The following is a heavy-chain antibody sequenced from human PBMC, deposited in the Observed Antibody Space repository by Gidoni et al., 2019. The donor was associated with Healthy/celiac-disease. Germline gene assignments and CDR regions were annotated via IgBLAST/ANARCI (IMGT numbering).Heavy chain of an antibody. V-gene: IGHV3-23*04. J-gene: IGHJ4*02. D-gene: IGHD2-15*01. CDR1: GFTFSSYA. CDR3: ANTLKEYCSGGSCFRVY. Sequence: EVQLVESGGGLVQPGGSLRLSCAASGFTFSSYAMSWVRQAPGKGLGWVSAISGSGGSTYYADSVKGRFTISRDNSKNTLYLQMNSLRAEDTAVYYCANTLKEYCSGGSCFRVYWGQGTLVTVSS. CDR2: ISGSGGST.